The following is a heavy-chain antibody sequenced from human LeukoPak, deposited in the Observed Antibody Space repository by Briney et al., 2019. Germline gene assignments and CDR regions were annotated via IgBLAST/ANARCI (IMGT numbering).Heavy chain of an antibody. V-gene: IGHV4-4*07. CDR3: ARDLYCISGTCYWFDL. CDR1: GTSIRSYY. Sequence: PSETLSLTCSVSGTSIRSYYWSWIRQPAGKGLEWIGRMYISGSTDYNPSLKSRVTMSVDTSKNQFSLRLRSVTAADTAVYYCARDLYCISGTCYWFDLWGQGALVTVPS. CDR2: MYISGST. J-gene: IGHJ5*02. D-gene: IGHD2-2*01.